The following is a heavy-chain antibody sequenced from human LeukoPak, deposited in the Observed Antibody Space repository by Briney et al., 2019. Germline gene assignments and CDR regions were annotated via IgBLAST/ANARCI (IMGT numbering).Heavy chain of an antibody. CDR3: ARAGVPAAIEFYYYYYYMDV. CDR1: GGTFSSYA. J-gene: IGHJ6*03. CDR2: IIPTFGTA. Sequence: SVKVSCKASGGTFSSYAISWVRQAPGQGLEWMGGIIPTFGTANYAQKFQGRVTITTDESTSTAYMELSSLRSEDTAVYYCARAGVPAAIEFYYYYYYMDVWGKGTTVTVSS. D-gene: IGHD2-2*01. V-gene: IGHV1-69*05.